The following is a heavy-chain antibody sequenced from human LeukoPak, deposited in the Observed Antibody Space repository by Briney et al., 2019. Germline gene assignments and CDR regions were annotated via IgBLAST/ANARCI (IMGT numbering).Heavy chain of an antibody. J-gene: IGHJ4*02. CDR2: ISAYNGNT. CDR3: ARHPGVEYYYDSSGFYY. D-gene: IGHD3-22*01. Sequence: ASVKVSCKASGYTFTSYGISWVRQAPGQGLEWMGWISAYNGNTNYAQKLQGRVTMTTDTSTSTAYMELRSLRSDDTAVYYCARHPGVEYYYDSSGFYYWGQGTLSPSPQ. CDR1: GYTFTSYG. V-gene: IGHV1-18*01.